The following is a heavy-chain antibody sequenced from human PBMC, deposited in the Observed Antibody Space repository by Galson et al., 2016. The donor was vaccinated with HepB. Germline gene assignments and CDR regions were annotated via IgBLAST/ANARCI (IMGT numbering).Heavy chain of an antibody. CDR2: IKTKTDGETT. D-gene: IGHD3-10*01. CDR3: TTSSMVRGITFL. V-gene: IGHV3-15*01. Sequence: SLRLSCAASGFTFSDAWMSWVRQTPGKGLEWVGRIKTKTDGETTDYTAPVKGRFTISRDDSENTLYLQMNSLKVEDTAVYYCTTSSMVRGITFLWGQGTLVTLSS. J-gene: IGHJ4*02. CDR1: GFTFSDAW.